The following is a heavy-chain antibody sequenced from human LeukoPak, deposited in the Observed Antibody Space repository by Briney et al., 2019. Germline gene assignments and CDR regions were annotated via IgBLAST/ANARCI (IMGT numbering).Heavy chain of an antibody. J-gene: IGHJ4*02. CDR2: IIPIFGTA. CDR3: ARAPYYYDSSGYLRS. Sequence: SVKVSCKASGGTFSSYAISWVRQAPGQGLEWMGGIIPIFGTANYAQKFQGRVTITADESTSTAYMELSSLRSEDTAVYYCARAPYYYDSSGYLRSWGQGTLVTVSS. V-gene: IGHV1-69*13. CDR1: GGTFSSYA. D-gene: IGHD3-22*01.